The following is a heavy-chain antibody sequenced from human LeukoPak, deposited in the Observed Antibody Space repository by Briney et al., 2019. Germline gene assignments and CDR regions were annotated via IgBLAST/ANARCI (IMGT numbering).Heavy chain of an antibody. Sequence: GASVKVSCKASGYTCTSYGISWVRQAPGQGLEWMGWISAYNGNTNYAQKLQGRVTMTTDTSTSTAYMELRSLRSDDTAVYYCARDCSGGSCSVRYYYYGMDVWGQGTTVTVSS. J-gene: IGHJ6*02. V-gene: IGHV1-18*04. D-gene: IGHD2-15*01. CDR2: ISAYNGNT. CDR1: GYTCTSYG. CDR3: ARDCSGGSCSVRYYYYGMDV.